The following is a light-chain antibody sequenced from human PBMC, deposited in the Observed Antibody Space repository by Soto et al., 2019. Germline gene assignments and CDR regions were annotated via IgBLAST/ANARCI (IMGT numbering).Light chain of an antibody. CDR2: AAS. J-gene: IGKJ2*01. CDR1: QSINRY. Sequence: DLQMTQSPSSLSASVGDRVTITCRASQSINRYLNWYQQKPGKAPKPLIYAASSLQSGGPSRVSGRRSGTDFTLTISSLQPEDFATYYCQQSYSTRYTFGQGTKLEIK. CDR3: QQSYSTRYT. V-gene: IGKV1-39*01.